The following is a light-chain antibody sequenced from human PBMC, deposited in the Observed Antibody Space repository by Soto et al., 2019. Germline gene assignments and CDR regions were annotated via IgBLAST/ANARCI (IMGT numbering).Light chain of an antibody. CDR2: DVS. V-gene: IGKV3-15*01. CDR1: QGVTTN. Sequence: IVMTQSPATLSVSPGERATLSCRAGQGVTTNFAWYQQKSGQSPRLLIYDVSTRATGVPARFSGTGSETDFTLTISGLQSDDCAVYFCQQYNNWPFSFGQGTRLEIK. J-gene: IGKJ5*01. CDR3: QQYNNWPFS.